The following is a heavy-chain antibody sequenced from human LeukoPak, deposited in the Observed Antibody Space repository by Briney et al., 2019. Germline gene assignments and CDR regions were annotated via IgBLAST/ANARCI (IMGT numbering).Heavy chain of an antibody. J-gene: IGHJ5*02. D-gene: IGHD6-13*01. CDR2: SNSDGSST. V-gene: IGHV3-74*01. Sequence: GGSLRLSCAASGFTFRSYWMYWVRQAPGKGRTWVSRSNSDGSSTSYADSLKGRFTISRDNAKNTVYLQMNSLSAEDTAVYYCARGGRYSTDNWFDPWGQGTLVTVSS. CDR3: ARGGRYSTDNWFDP. CDR1: GFTFRSYW.